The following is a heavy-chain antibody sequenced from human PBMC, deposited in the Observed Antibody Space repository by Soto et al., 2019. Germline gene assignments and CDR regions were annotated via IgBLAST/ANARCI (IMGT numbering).Heavy chain of an antibody. Sequence: QHPGKGLEWIGYIYYSGSTYYNPSLKSRVTISVDTSKNQFSLKLSSVTAADTAVFYFERYCRSTSCAPYERGHGTPVPVSS. CDR3: ERYCRSTSCAPYE. CDR2: IYYSGST. J-gene: IGHJ4*01. D-gene: IGHD2-2*01. V-gene: IGHV4-31*02.